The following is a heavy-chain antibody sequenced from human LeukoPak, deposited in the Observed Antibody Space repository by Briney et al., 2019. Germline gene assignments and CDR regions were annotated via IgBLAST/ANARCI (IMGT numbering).Heavy chain of an antibody. V-gene: IGHV3-21*01. CDR3: ARDKGYDFWSGYSLGFDP. D-gene: IGHD3-3*01. CDR2: ISSSSSYI. CDR1: GFTFSSYS. Sequence: PGGSLRLSCAASGFTFSSYSMNWVRQAPGMGLEWVSSISSSSSYIYYADSVKGRFTISRDNAKNSLYLQMNSLRAEDTAVYYCARDKGYDFWSGYSLGFDPWGQGTLVTVSS. J-gene: IGHJ5*02.